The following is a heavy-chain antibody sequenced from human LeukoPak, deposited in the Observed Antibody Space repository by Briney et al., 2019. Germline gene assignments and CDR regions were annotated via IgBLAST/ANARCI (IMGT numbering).Heavy chain of an antibody. CDR3: ARVGYYDSSSGYLDY. CDR2: IDPNSGGT. Sequence: ASVKASCKASGYTFTGYGMHWVRQAPGQGLEWMGRIDPNSGGTNFAQKFQGRVTMTRDTSTSTAYMELSSLRSDDTAVYYCARVGYYDSSSGYLDYWGQGTLVTVSS. CDR1: GYTFTGYG. D-gene: IGHD3-22*01. J-gene: IGHJ4*02. V-gene: IGHV1-2*06.